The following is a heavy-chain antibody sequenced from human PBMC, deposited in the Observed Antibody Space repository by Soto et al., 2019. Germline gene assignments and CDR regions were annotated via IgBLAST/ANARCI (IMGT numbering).Heavy chain of an antibody. J-gene: IGHJ4*02. CDR3: AKETYSGPLDY. V-gene: IGHV3-30*18. CDR1: GFTFSSYG. CDR2: ISYDGSNK. Sequence: QVQLVESGGGVVQPGRSLRLSCAASGFTFSSYGMHWVRQAPGKGLEWVAVISYDGSNKYYADSVKGRFTISRDNSKNTLYLQMNSLRAEDRAVCYCAKETYSGPLDYWGQGTLVTVSS. D-gene: IGHD2-15*01.